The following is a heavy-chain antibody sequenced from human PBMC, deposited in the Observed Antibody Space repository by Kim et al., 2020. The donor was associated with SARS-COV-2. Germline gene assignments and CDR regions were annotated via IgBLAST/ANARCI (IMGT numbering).Heavy chain of an antibody. D-gene: IGHD5-12*01. CDR1: GGSTNGDY. CDR3: ARHVTEMATTGAVDVLDI. CDR2: FYSAGYS. Sequence: SETLSLTCTVSGGSTNGDYWSWIRQPPGKGLEWIGDFYSAGYSGSNPSLKSRVTISIDTAKKQLSLKLTPATAADTAVYYCARHVTEMATTGAVDVLDI. J-gene: IGHJ3*02. V-gene: IGHV4-59*08.